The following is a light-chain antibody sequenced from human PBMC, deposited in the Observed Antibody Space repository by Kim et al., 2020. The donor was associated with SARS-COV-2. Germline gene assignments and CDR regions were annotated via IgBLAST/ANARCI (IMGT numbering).Light chain of an antibody. Sequence: NFMLTQPHSVSESPGKTVTISCTRSSGSIASNYVQWYQQRPGSSPTTVIYEDNQRPSGVPDRFSGSIDSSANSATLTISGLKTEDEADYYCQSYDSSNPYWVFGGENQLSVL. CDR1: SGSIASNY. CDR3: QSYDSSNPYWV. V-gene: IGLV6-57*01. CDR2: EDN. J-gene: IGLJ3*02.